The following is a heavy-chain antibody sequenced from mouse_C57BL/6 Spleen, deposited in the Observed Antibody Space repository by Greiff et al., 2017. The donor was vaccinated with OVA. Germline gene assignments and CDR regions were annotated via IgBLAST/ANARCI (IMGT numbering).Heavy chain of an antibody. Sequence: EVHLVESGGGLVKPGGSLKLSCAASGFTFSDYGMHWVRQAPEKGLEWVAYISSGSSTIYYADTVKGRFTISRDNAKNTLFLQMTSLRSEDTAMYYCARIGGYDDDYFDYWGQGTTLTVSS. D-gene: IGHD2-2*01. CDR3: ARIGGYDDDYFDY. CDR1: GFTFSDYG. V-gene: IGHV5-17*01. CDR2: ISSGSSTI. J-gene: IGHJ2*01.